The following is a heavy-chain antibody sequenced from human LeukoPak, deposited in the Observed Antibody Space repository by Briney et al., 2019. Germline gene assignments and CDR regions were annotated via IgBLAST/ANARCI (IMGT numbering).Heavy chain of an antibody. CDR1: GYTFPYYY. J-gene: IGHJ4*02. V-gene: IGHV1-69-2*01. CDR2: VDPEDGET. D-gene: IGHD6-6*01. Sequence: ASVQVSCNVSGYTFPYYYMHWVHQAPGKGLEWMGLVDPEDGETIYAEKFQGRVTITADTSTDTAYMELSSLRSEDTAVYYCATGTSSSSWVFDYWGQGTLVTVSS. CDR3: ATGTSSSSWVFDY.